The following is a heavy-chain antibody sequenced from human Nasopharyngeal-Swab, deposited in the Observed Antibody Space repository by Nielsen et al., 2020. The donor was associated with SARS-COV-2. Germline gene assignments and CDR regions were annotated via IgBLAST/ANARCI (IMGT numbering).Heavy chain of an antibody. J-gene: IGHJ6*03. Sequence: GGPLRLSCAASGFTVNTNYMSRVRQAPGKWLEWVSIIYSDGSTYYAGSVKGRFTISRHNSNNTLHLQMNSLRGEDTAVYYCARVSSGWDYHYYYMDVWGKGTTVTVSS. V-gene: IGHV3-53*04. CDR2: IYSDGST. D-gene: IGHD6-19*01. CDR1: GFTVNTNY. CDR3: ARVSSGWDYHYYYMDV.